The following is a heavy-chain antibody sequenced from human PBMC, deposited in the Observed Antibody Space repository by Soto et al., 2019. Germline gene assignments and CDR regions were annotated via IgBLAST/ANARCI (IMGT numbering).Heavy chain of an antibody. CDR2: VSGSGTST. D-gene: IGHD5-12*01. CDR3: AKDFRYGGSELSLILDS. CDR1: GFTFTNYG. V-gene: IGHV3-23*01. J-gene: IGHJ4*02. Sequence: EVQLLESGGGLVQSGGSLRLSCVASGFTFTNYGMSWVRQVPGKGLEWVSAVSGSGTSTYYADSVKGRFTASSDNSKNTLYLQMTSLRAEDTAVYYCAKDFRYGGSELSLILDSWGQGTLVTVSS.